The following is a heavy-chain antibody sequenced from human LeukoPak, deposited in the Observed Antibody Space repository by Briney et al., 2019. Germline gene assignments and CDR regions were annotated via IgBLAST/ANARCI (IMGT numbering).Heavy chain of an antibody. J-gene: IGHJ3*02. Sequence: ASVTVSCRASGYPFTIYGITWVRQAPGQGLEWLGWISAYNGNTDYAQKLQGRVTMTTDTSTSTAYMELRSLRSDDTAVYYCARVRTYYDDRRGAFDIWGQGTMVTVSS. CDR3: ARVRTYYDDRRGAFDI. V-gene: IGHV1-18*01. D-gene: IGHD3-3*01. CDR1: GYPFTIYG. CDR2: ISAYNGNT.